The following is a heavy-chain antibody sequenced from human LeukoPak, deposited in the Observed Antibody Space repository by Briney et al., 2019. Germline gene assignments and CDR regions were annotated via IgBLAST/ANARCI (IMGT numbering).Heavy chain of an antibody. D-gene: IGHD3-22*01. CDR3: AKDVSSGYYPYYFDY. V-gene: IGHV3-23*01. J-gene: IGHJ4*02. CDR1: GFTFSSYA. CDR2: ISGRGGST. Sequence: GGSLRLSCAASGFTFSSYAMSWVRQAPGKGLEWVSAISGRGGSTYYADSVKGRFTISRDNSKNTLYLKMNSLRVEDTAVYYCAKDVSSGYYPYYFDYWGQGTLVTVSS.